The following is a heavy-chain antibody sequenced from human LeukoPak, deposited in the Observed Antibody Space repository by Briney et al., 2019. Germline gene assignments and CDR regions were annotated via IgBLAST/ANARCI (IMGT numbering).Heavy chain of an antibody. Sequence: GGSLRLSCAASGFTFSSYSMNWVRQAPGKGLEWVSYISSSSSTIYYADSVKGRFTISRDNAKNSLYLQMNSLRAEDTAVYYCAREPRGAGPPYFDYWGQGTLVTVSS. J-gene: IGHJ4*02. D-gene: IGHD6-13*01. CDR3: AREPRGAGPPYFDY. V-gene: IGHV3-48*04. CDR2: ISSSSSTI. CDR1: GFTFSSYS.